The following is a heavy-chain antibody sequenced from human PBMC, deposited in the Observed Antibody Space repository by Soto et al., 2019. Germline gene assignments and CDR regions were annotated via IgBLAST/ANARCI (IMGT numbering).Heavy chain of an antibody. D-gene: IGHD6-13*01. CDR2: TYYRSKWYN. CDR3: ARQGQQLVLHYYYYMDV. V-gene: IGHV6-1*01. J-gene: IGHJ6*03. Sequence: SQTLSLTCAISGDSVSSNSAAWNWIRQSPSRGLEWLGRTYYRSKWYNDYAVSVKSRITINPDTSKNQFSLQLNSVTPEDTAVYYCARQGQQLVLHYYYYMDVWGKGTTVTVSS. CDR1: GDSVSSNSAA.